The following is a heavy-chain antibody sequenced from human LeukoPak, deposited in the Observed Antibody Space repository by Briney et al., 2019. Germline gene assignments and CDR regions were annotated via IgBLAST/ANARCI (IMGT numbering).Heavy chain of an antibody. CDR2: INPNSGGT. J-gene: IGHJ6*02. Sequence: GASVKVSCKASGYTFTGYYMHWVRQAPGQGLEWMGWINPNSGGTNYAQKFQGRVTMTSDTSISTAYMELSRLRSDDTAVYYCARDPPDYGDYVDGMDVWGQGTTVTVSS. CDR3: ARDPPDYGDYVDGMDV. D-gene: IGHD4-17*01. CDR1: GYTFTGYY. V-gene: IGHV1-2*02.